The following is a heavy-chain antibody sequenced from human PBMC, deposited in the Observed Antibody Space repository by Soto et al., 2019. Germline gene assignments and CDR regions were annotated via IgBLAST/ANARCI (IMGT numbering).Heavy chain of an antibody. Sequence: QVQMVESGGGVAQPGRSLRLSCVASGFSFSNYGMHWVRQAPGKGLEWVAVTWHDESNKYYADSVKGRFTISRDNSKNTLYLDMNSLRAEDTAVHYCAREEARIAVTGIFDSWGQGTLVTVSS. V-gene: IGHV3-33*01. CDR2: TWHDESNK. CDR3: AREEARIAVTGIFDS. CDR1: GFSFSNYG. J-gene: IGHJ4*02. D-gene: IGHD6-19*01.